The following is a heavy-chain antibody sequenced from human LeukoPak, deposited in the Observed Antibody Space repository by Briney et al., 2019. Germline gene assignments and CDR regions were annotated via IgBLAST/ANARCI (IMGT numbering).Heavy chain of an antibody. V-gene: IGHV3-21*06. CDR1: GFTFSSYN. D-gene: IGHD3-22*01. CDR2: ISSSSSYI. J-gene: IGHJ5*02. CDR3: AKDNPRYRGFYDSSGYGGFDP. Sequence: GGSLRLSCAASGFTFSSYNMNWVRQAPGKGLEWVSSISSSSSYIYYADSVKGRFTISRDNAKDSLYLQMNSLRAEDTAVYYCAKDNPRYRGFYDSSGYGGFDPWGQGTLVTVSS.